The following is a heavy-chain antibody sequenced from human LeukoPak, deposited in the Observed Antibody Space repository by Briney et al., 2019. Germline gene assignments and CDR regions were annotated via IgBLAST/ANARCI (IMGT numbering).Heavy chain of an antibody. D-gene: IGHD6-13*01. CDR1: GFIFSNYA. CDR3: AREAQQLVPE. J-gene: IGHJ4*02. V-gene: IGHV3-23*01. Sequence: GGSLRLSCAASGFIFSNYAMTWVRQAPGRGLECVSVISGSGDSTYYADSVKGRFTISRDNAKNSLYLQMNSLRAEDTAVYYCAREAQQLVPEWGQGTLVTVSS. CDR2: ISGSGDST.